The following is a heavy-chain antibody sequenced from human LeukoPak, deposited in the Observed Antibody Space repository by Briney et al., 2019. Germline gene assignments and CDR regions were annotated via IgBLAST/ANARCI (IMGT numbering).Heavy chain of an antibody. Sequence: SETLSLTCTVSGGSISSSSYYWGWIRQPPGKGLEWIGSIYYSGSTYYDPSLKSRVTISVDTSKNQFSLKLSSVTAADTAVYYCARVPVLPAASTEYFQHWGQGTLVTVSS. V-gene: IGHV4-39*01. CDR3: ARVPVLPAASTEYFQH. CDR1: GGSISSSSYY. CDR2: IYYSGST. J-gene: IGHJ1*01. D-gene: IGHD2-2*01.